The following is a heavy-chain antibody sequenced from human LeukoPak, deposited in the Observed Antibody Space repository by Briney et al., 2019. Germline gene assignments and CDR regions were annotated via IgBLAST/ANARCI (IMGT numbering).Heavy chain of an antibody. J-gene: IGHJ4*02. Sequence: SVKVSCKASGGTFSSYAISWARQAPGQGLEWMGGIIPIFGTANYAQKFQGRVTITADESTSTAYMELSSLRSEDMAVYYCARGALADMYYFDYWGQGTLVTVSS. V-gene: IGHV1-69*13. D-gene: IGHD6-19*01. CDR1: GGTFSSYA. CDR3: ARGALADMYYFDY. CDR2: IIPIFGTA.